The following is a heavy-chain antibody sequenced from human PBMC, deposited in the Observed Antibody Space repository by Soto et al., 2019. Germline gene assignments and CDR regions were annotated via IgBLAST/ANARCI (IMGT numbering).Heavy chain of an antibody. J-gene: IGHJ4*02. CDR1: GGYISGGGYY. Sequence: TQSLSWTVSGGYISGGGYYWSWISQHPWKGLEWIGYIYYSGSTYYNPSLKSRFTISVDTSKNQFSLKLSSVTDADTAVYYCARVRNYYDSSGYYSLFDYWGQGTLVTVSS. CDR2: IYYSGST. CDR3: ARVRNYYDSSGYYSLFDY. D-gene: IGHD3-22*01. V-gene: IGHV4-31*02.